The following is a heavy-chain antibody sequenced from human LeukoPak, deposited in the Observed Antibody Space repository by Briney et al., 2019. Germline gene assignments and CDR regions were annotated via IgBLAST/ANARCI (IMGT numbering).Heavy chain of an antibody. Sequence: PGGSLRLSCAASGFTFCTYGMHWVRQAPGKGLEWVAFIRYDAKQIYYVDSVKGRFTISRDISKNTPYLQMNSLRAEDTAVYYCAKDFGQVATIPFFDFWGQGTLVTVSS. J-gene: IGHJ4*02. CDR1: GFTFCTYG. CDR2: IRYDAKQI. D-gene: IGHD5-24*01. V-gene: IGHV3-30*02. CDR3: AKDFGQVATIPFFDF.